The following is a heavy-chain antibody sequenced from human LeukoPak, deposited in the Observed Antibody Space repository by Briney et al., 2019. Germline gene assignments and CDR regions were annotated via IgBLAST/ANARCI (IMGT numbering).Heavy chain of an antibody. CDR1: GFTFSSYS. V-gene: IGHV3-48*01. Sequence: GSLRLPFAASGFTFSSYSMNWVRQAPGKGLEWVSYISSSSSTIYYADSVKGRFTISRDNAKNSLYLQMNSLRAEDTAVYYCARDPFPGWELPGWFDPWGQGTLVTVSS. CDR2: ISSSSSTI. CDR3: ARDPFPGWELPGWFDP. J-gene: IGHJ5*02. D-gene: IGHD1-26*01.